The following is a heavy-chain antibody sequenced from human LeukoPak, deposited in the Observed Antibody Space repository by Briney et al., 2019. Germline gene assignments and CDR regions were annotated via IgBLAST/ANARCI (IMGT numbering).Heavy chain of an antibody. V-gene: IGHV4-39*01. CDR2: IYYSGST. Sequence: SETLSLTCTVSGDSISSSSYYWGWIRQPPGKGLEWIGSIYYSGSTYYNPSLKSRVTISVDTSKNQFSLKLSSVTAADTAVYYCARAPKLRYFDWSPNAFDIWGQGTMVTVSS. J-gene: IGHJ3*02. D-gene: IGHD3-9*01. CDR1: GDSISSSSYY. CDR3: ARAPKLRYFDWSPNAFDI.